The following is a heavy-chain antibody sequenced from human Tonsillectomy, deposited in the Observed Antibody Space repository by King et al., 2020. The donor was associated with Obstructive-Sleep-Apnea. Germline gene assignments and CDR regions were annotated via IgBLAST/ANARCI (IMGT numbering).Heavy chain of an antibody. D-gene: IGHD3-22*01. CDR3: TRGIDYYDSSGYPYYYYYGMDV. V-gene: IGHV3-49*03. Sequence: VQLVESGGGLVQPGRYLRLSCTASGFPFGDYSMSWFRQAPGKGLEWVGFIRNKAYGGTTEYAASVKGRFTISRDDSKSIAYLQMNSLKTEDTAVYYCTRGIDYYDSSGYPYYYYYGMDVWGQGTTSPSP. CDR2: IRNKAYGGTT. CDR1: GFPFGDYS. J-gene: IGHJ6*02.